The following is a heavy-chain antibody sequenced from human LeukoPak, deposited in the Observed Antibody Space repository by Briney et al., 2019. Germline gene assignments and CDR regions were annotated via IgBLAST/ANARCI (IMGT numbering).Heavy chain of an antibody. J-gene: IGHJ4*02. CDR2: IYYSGST. V-gene: IGHV4-39*01. Sequence: SETLSLTCTVSGGSISSGSYYWGWIRQPPGKGLEWIGSIYYSGSTYYNPSLKSRVTISGDTSKNQFSLKLSSVTAADTAVYYSPRHGRGYYDSSGYYYDSFDYWGQGNLVTVSS. CDR3: PRHGRGYYDSSGYYYDSFDY. CDR1: GGSISSGSYY. D-gene: IGHD3-22*01.